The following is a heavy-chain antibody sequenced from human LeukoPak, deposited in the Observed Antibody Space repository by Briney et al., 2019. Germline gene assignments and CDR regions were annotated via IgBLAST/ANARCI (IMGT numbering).Heavy chain of an antibody. CDR2: IYPGDSDT. CDR1: GYSFTNYW. Sequence: GESLKISCKDSGYSFTNYWIAWVRQMPGKGLEWMGIIYPGDSDTRYSPSFQGQVTISADKSISTAYLQWSSLKASDTAMYYCARRLGYDSGGYSLYGTDVWGQGTTVTVSS. J-gene: IGHJ6*02. CDR3: ARRLGYDSGGYSLYGTDV. V-gene: IGHV5-51*01. D-gene: IGHD3-22*01.